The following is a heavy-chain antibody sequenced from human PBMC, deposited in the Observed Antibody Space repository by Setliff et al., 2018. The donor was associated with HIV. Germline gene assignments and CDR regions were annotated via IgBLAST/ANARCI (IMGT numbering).Heavy chain of an antibody. CDR1: GDSLSSGTYY. Sequence: SETLSLTCSVAGDSLSSGTYYRGWIRQPPGKGLEWRGSVSYSGSTLYNPSLKSRVTISVDTSKNQFSLKLNSVTAADTAVYYCARTISPQYYGSSGYYLAWGQGTLVTVSS. V-gene: IGHV4-39*07. J-gene: IGHJ5*02. CDR2: VSYSGST. CDR3: ARTISPQYYGSSGYYLA. D-gene: IGHD3-22*01.